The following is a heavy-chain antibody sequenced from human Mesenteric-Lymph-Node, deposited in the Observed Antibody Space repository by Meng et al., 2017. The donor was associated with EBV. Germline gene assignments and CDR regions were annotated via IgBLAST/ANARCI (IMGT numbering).Heavy chain of an antibody. Sequence: QVQLQQPGPGPVKPSQTLSLTCAISGDSVSNINGGWNWIRQSPSRGLEWLGRTYYRSKWYNDYAVSVKGRITINPDTTKNQVSLQLNSVTPEDTAVYYCAGVGSTISTDWFDTWGQGTLVTVSS. D-gene: IGHD3-9*01. CDR3: AGVGSTISTDWFDT. V-gene: IGHV6-1*01. J-gene: IGHJ5*02. CDR2: TYYRSKWYN. CDR1: GDSVSNINGG.